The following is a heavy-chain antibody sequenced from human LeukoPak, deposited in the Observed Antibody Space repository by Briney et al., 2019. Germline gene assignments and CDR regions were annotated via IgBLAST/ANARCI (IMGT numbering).Heavy chain of an antibody. CDR3: ARDALSHNWGGDYYYMDV. CDR2: IYYSGST. V-gene: IGHV4-59*11. Sequence: PSETLSLTCTVSGGSISSHYWSWIRQPPGKGLEWIGYIYYSGSTNYNPSLKSRVTISVDTSKNQFSLKLSSVTAADTAVYYCARDALSHNWGGDYYYMDVWGKGTTVTVSS. CDR1: GGSISSHY. D-gene: IGHD7-27*01. J-gene: IGHJ6*03.